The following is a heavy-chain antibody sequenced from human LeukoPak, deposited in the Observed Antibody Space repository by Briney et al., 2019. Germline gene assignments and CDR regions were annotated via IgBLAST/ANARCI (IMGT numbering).Heavy chain of an antibody. CDR2: FDPEDGET. CDR3: ATWVVAAHYYYYGMDV. D-gene: IGHD2-15*01. Sequence: ASVEVSCKVSGYTLTELSMHWVRQAPGKGLEWMGGFDPEDGETIYAQKFQGRVTMTEDTSTDTAYMELSSLRSEDTAVYYCATWVVAAHYYYYGMDVWGQGTTVTVSS. CDR1: GYTLTELS. J-gene: IGHJ6*02. V-gene: IGHV1-24*01.